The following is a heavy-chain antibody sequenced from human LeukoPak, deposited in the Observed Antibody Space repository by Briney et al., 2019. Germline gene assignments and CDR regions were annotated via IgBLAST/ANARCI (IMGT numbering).Heavy chain of an antibody. CDR1: GFTFSSYW. CDR3: AKLAAAGGDYFDY. D-gene: IGHD6-13*01. V-gene: IGHV3-7*03. Sequence: GGSLRLSCAASGFTFSSYWMSWVRQAPGKGLEWVANIKQDGSERYYVDSVKGRFTISRDNAKNSLYLQMNSLRAEDTALYYCAKLAAAGGDYFDYWGQGTLVTVSS. J-gene: IGHJ4*02. CDR2: IKQDGSER.